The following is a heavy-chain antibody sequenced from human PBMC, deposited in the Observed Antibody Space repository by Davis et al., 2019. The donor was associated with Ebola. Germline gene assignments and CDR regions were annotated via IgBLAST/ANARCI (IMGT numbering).Heavy chain of an antibody. CDR1: GYTFTGYY. J-gene: IGHJ5*02. V-gene: IGHV1-2*06. Sequence: AASVKVSCKASGYTFTGYYIHWVRQAPGQGLEWMGRINPYSGGTNYAQKFQGRVTMTRDTSISTAYMELRGLRSDDTAMYYCAREGGDGYDDHGFDPWGQGTLVTVSS. D-gene: IGHD5-24*01. CDR2: INPYSGGT. CDR3: AREGGDGYDDHGFDP.